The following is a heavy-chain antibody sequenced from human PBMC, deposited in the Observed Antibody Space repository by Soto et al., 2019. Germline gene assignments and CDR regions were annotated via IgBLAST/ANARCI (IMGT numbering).Heavy chain of an antibody. Sequence: EASVKVSCKASGGTFSSYAISWVRQAPGQGLEWMGGIIPIFGTANYAQKFQGRVTITADKSTSTAYMELSSLRSEDTAVYYCARGNIVVVPAAIRYHKKDYYYYGMDVWGQGTTVTVSS. J-gene: IGHJ6*02. CDR3: ARGNIVVVPAAIRYHKKDYYYYGMDV. CDR1: GGTFSSYA. V-gene: IGHV1-69*06. D-gene: IGHD2-2*01. CDR2: IIPIFGTA.